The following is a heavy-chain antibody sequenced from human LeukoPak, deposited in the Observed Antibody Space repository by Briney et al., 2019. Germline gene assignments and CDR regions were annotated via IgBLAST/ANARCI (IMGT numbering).Heavy chain of an antibody. CDR2: IWYDGSNK. V-gene: IGHV3-33*06. Sequence: PGGSLRLSCAASGFTFSSYGMHWVRQAPGKGLEWVAVIWYDGSNKYYADSVKGRFTISRDNSKNTLYLQMNSLRAEDTAVYYCAKSGIQLWPSPFDYWDQGTLVTVSS. D-gene: IGHD5-18*01. J-gene: IGHJ4*02. CDR1: GFTFSSYG. CDR3: AKSGIQLWPSPFDY.